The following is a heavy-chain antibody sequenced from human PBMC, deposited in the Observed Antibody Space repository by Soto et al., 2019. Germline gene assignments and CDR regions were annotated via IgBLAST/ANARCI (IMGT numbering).Heavy chain of an antibody. Sequence: KTSETLSLTCTVSVGSISSYYWSWIRQPPGKGLEWIGYIYYSGSTNYNPTLKSRVTISVDKSKNQISLTLSSVTAADMDVYYSARGSPSQSGFDYWGKGTLVTVSS. V-gene: IGHV4-59*01. CDR2: IYYSGST. CDR1: VGSISSYY. D-gene: IGHD3-3*01. J-gene: IGHJ4*02. CDR3: ARGSPSQSGFDY.